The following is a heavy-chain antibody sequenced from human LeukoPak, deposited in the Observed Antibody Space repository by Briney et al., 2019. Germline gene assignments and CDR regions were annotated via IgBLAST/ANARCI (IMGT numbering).Heavy chain of an antibody. D-gene: IGHD3-9*01. CDR2: FDPGSGEI. J-gene: IGHJ4*02. Sequence: GASVKVSCKVSGYSITELSTHWVRQAPGKGLEWMGSFDPGSGEIIYEQKFQDRVTLTEDTSTDTAYMELSSLRSEDTALYYCATGTHYDLLPFWGQGTLVTVSS. CDR1: GYSITELS. V-gene: IGHV1-24*01. CDR3: ATGTHYDLLPF.